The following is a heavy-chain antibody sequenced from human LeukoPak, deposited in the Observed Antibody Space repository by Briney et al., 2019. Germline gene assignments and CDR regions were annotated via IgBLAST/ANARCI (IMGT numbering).Heavy chain of an antibody. CDR1: GGSISSGDYY. J-gene: IGHJ5*02. Sequence: SETLSLTCTVSGGSISSGDYYWSWIRQPPGKGLEWIAYIYYTGNTYYNPSLKSRVTISVDTSKNQFSLKLSSVTAADTAMYYCARAGLYSGSYYWFDPWGQGTLVTVSS. CDR3: ARAGLYSGSYYWFDP. D-gene: IGHD1-26*01. V-gene: IGHV4-30-4*08. CDR2: IYYTGNT.